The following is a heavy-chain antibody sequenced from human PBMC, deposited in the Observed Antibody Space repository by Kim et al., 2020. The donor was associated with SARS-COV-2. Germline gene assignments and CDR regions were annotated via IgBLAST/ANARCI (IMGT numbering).Heavy chain of an antibody. J-gene: IGHJ3*02. CDR1: GGSISSNSYY. V-gene: IGHV4-39*01. Sequence: SETLSLTCTVSGGSISSNSYYWGWIRQPPGKGLEWIGSIYYSGSSYYNPSLKSRVTISVVPSKTQFSLKLSSVTAADTAVYYCARHLAVAGTGDAFDIWGQGTMVPVSS. D-gene: IGHD6-19*01. CDR3: ARHLAVAGTGDAFDI. CDR2: IYYSGSS.